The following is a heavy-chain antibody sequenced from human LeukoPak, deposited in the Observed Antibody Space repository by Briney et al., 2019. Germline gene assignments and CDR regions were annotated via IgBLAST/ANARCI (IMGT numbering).Heavy chain of an antibody. Sequence: PSETLSLTCAVCGRSISSSSYYWGWIRQPPGKGLEWIGSIYYSGSTYYNPSLKSRVTISVDTSKNQFSLKLSSVTAADTAVYYCARYRHYDILTGYSYNWFDPWGQGTLVTVSS. D-gene: IGHD3-9*01. CDR3: ARYRHYDILTGYSYNWFDP. V-gene: IGHV4-39*01. J-gene: IGHJ5*02. CDR2: IYYSGST. CDR1: GRSISSSSYY.